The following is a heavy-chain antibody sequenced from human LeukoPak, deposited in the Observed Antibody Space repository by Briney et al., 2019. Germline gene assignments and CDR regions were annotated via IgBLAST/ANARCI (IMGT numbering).Heavy chain of an antibody. CDR1: GFTVSGNY. D-gene: IGHD1-14*01. J-gene: IGHJ4*02. CDR2: IYSSGST. Sequence: GGSLRLSCAASGFTVSGNYMSWVRQAPGKGLEWVSVIYSSGSTYYADSVKGRFTISRDNSKNTLYLQMNSLRPEDTAVYYCTRALTGYFDYWGQGTLVTVSS. CDR3: TRALTGYFDY. V-gene: IGHV3-53*01.